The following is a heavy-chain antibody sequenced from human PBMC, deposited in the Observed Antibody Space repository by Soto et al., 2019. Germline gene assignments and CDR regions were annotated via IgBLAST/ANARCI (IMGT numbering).Heavy chain of an antibody. CDR1: GGSFSGYY. CDR2: INHSGST. CDR3: ARGASSGWYYYYGMDV. J-gene: IGHJ6*02. V-gene: IGHV4-34*01. Sequence: QVQLQQWGAGLLKPSETLSLTCAVYGGSFSGYYWSWIRQPPGKGLEWIGEINHSGSTNYNQSLKSRVTISVDTSKNQFSLKLSSVTAADTAVYYCARGASSGWYYYYGMDVWGQGTTVTVSS. D-gene: IGHD6-19*01.